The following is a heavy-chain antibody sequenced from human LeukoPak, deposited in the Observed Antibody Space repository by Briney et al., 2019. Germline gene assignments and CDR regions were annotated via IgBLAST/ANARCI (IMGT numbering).Heavy chain of an antibody. CDR3: ARDAFDI. V-gene: IGHV3-48*04. Sequence: GGSLRLSCAASGFTLSTYYMNWVRQAPGKGLEWVSYISTSSTTTYNADSVEGRFTISRDNAKNSLYLQMNSLRAEDTAVYYCARDAFDIWGQGTMVTVSS. CDR1: GFTLSTYY. J-gene: IGHJ3*02. CDR2: ISTSSTTT.